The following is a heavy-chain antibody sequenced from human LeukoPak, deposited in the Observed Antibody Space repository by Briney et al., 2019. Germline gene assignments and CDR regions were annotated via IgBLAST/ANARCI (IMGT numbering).Heavy chain of an antibody. CDR2: IYYSGNT. D-gene: IGHD6-13*01. Sequence: SETLSFTCTFSGDSISSYYWSWIRQPPGKGLEWIGYIYYSGNTNYNPSLKSRVSISIDTSKNQFSLKLSSVTAADTAVYYCASSIAAVGTDYWGQGTLVTVSS. J-gene: IGHJ4*02. CDR1: GDSISSYY. CDR3: ASSIAAVGTDY. V-gene: IGHV4-59*01.